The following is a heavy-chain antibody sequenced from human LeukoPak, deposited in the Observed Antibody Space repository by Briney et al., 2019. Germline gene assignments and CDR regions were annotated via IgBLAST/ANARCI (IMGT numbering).Heavy chain of an antibody. J-gene: IGHJ6*03. CDR2: IYTSGST. CDR3: ATVRSAAMYFYYYMDV. Sequence: SQTLSLTCTVSGGSISSGGYYWSWIRQPAGKGLEWIGRIYTSGSTNYNPSLESRVTMSLDTSKNQFSLKLSSVTAADTAVYYCATVRSAAMYFYYYMDVWGKGTTVTVSS. V-gene: IGHV4-61*02. CDR1: GGSISSGGYY. D-gene: IGHD2-2*01.